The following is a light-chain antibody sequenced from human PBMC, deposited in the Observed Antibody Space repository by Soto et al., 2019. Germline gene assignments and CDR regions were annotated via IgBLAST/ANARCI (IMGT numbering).Light chain of an antibody. V-gene: IGKV3-20*01. J-gene: IGKJ1*01. CDR3: KQYGNSPLGT. CDR2: GAS. Sequence: EVVLTQSPGTLSLSPGERATLSCRASQSVSSSYLAWYQQKPGQAPRLLIYGASSRATGIPDRFSGSGSGTDFTLTISRLEPEDFAVYYCKQYGNSPLGTFGQGTKGEIK. CDR1: QSVSSSY.